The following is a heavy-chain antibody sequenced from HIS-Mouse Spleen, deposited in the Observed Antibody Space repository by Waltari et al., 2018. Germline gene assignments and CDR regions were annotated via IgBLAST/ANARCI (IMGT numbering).Heavy chain of an antibody. CDR3: ARIAEGYSSGWYAFDY. D-gene: IGHD6-19*01. J-gene: IGHJ4*02. CDR2: IDWDDDK. V-gene: IGHV2-70*15. CDR1: WFPPRTSGMC. Sequence: QVTFRESGPALVKPTPTLTLTCTFPWFPPRTSGMCVSLIRQPPGKALEWLARIDWDDDKYYSTSLKTRLTISKDTSKNQVVLTMTNMDPVDTATYYCARIAEGYSSGWYAFDYWGQGTLVTVSS.